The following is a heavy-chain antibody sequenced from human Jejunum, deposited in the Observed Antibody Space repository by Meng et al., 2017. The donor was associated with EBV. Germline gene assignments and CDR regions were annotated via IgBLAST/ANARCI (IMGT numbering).Heavy chain of an antibody. D-gene: IGHD2-21*02. CDR1: GYTFSRYA. CDR2: INTRTGNP. Sequence: VQSGSEFKKTGASVTVSCKASGYTFSRYAMNWVRQAPGQGLEWMGWINTRTGNPAYAQGFTGRFVFSLDTSVSTAYLQISSLKAEDTAVYYCASDISTATFGYWGQGTLVTVSS. J-gene: IGHJ4*02. CDR3: ASDISTATFGY. V-gene: IGHV7-4-1*02.